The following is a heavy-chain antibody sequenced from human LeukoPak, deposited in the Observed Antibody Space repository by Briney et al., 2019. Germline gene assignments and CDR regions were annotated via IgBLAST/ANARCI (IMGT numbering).Heavy chain of an antibody. V-gene: IGHV3-21*01. CDR1: GFTFSSYS. Sequence: PGGSLRLSCAASGFTFSSYSMNWVRQAPGKGLEWVSYISRSSSYIYYADSVKGRFTISRDNAKNSLYLQMNSLRAEDTAVYYCERDHGIDYGDYDGVYYGMDVWGQGTTVTVCS. CDR2: ISRSSSYI. D-gene: IGHD4-17*01. CDR3: ERDHGIDYGDYDGVYYGMDV. J-gene: IGHJ6*01.